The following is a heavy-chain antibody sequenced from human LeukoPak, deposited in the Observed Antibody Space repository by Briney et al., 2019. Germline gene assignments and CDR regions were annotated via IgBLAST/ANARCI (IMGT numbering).Heavy chain of an antibody. CDR3: ATDSITMVRGVIRGPWFDP. Sequence: ASVKVSCKVSGYTLTELSMHWVRQAPGKGLEWMGGFDPEDGETIYAQKFQGRVTMTEDTSTDTAYMELSSLRSEDTAVYYCATDSITMVRGVIRGPWFDPWGQGTLVTVSS. J-gene: IGHJ5*02. CDR2: FDPEDGET. CDR1: GYTLTELS. V-gene: IGHV1-24*01. D-gene: IGHD3-10*01.